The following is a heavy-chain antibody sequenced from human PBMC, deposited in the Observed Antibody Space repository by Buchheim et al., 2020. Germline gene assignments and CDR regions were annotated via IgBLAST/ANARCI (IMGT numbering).Heavy chain of an antibody. CDR2: MYYSGST. D-gene: IGHD1-26*01. J-gene: IGHJ4*02. V-gene: IGHV4-30-4*08. CDR3: ARAGRFIVGATTFEY. CDR1: GVSLDTEGFF. Sequence: QVQLQESGPGLLRPSETLSLTCTVSGVSLDTEGFFWGWIRQSPGKGLEWIGYMYYSGSTYYNPSLKSRVTISVDTSKNQFSLKLSSVTAADTAVYFCARAGRFIVGATTFEYWGQGT.